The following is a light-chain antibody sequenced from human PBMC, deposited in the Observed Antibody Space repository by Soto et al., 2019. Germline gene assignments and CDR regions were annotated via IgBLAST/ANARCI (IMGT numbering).Light chain of an antibody. J-gene: IGLJ1*01. CDR2: SNN. V-gene: IGLV1-44*01. CDR3: AAWDDSLNGYV. Sequence: QSVLTQPPSASGTPGQRVTISCSGSSSNIGSNTVNWYQQLPGTAPKLLIYSNNQRPSGVPDRFSGSKSGTSASLAISGLQSEDEADYYCAAWDDSLNGYVFGTETKVTDL. CDR1: SSNIGSNT.